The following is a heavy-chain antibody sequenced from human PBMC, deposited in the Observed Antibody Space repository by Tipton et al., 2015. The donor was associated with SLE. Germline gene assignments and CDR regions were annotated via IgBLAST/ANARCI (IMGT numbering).Heavy chain of an antibody. V-gene: IGHV3-30*04. CDR1: GFTVSSYS. CDR3: ARAPYEFWNMVSDNWFDP. D-gene: IGHD3-3*01. CDR2: ISYDGGNK. J-gene: IGHJ5*02. Sequence: SLRLSCAASGFTVSSYSMHWVRQAPGKGLEWVAIISYDGGNKYYADSVMGRFTISRDNSKNTLYLQMNSLRAEDTAVYYCARAPYEFWNMVSDNWFDPWGQGTLVSVSS.